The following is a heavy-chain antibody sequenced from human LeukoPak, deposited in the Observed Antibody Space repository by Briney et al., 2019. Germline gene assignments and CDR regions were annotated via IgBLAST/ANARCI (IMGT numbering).Heavy chain of an antibody. V-gene: IGHV1-2*02. D-gene: IGHD3-3*01. Sequence: ASVKVSCKASGYTFTGYYMHWVRQAPGQGLEWMGWINPNSGGTNYAQKFQGRVTMSRDTSISTAYMELSRLRSDDTAVYYCARDYYDFWSGTYYCYYYMDVWGKGTTVTVSS. J-gene: IGHJ6*03. CDR1: GYTFTGYY. CDR3: ARDYYDFWSGTYYCYYYMDV. CDR2: INPNSGGT.